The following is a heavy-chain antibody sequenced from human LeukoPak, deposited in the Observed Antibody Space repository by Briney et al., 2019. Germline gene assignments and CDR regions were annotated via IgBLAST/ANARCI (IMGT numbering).Heavy chain of an antibody. CDR3: ARNYYGSGSYYYFDY. CDR1: GYTFTSYG. Sequence: APVKVSCKASGYTFTSYGISWVRQAPGQGLEWMGWISAYNGNTNYAQKLQGRVTMTTDTSTSTAYMELRSLRSDDTAVYYCARNYYGSGSYYYFDYWGQGTLVTVSS. D-gene: IGHD3-10*01. J-gene: IGHJ4*02. CDR2: ISAYNGNT. V-gene: IGHV1-18*01.